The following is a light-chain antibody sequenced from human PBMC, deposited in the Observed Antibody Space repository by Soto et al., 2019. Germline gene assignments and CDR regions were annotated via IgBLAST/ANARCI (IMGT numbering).Light chain of an antibody. CDR3: QQLNSYPIT. CDR2: AAS. CDR1: QGISSY. Sequence: DIQMTQSPSTLSASVGDRVTITCRASQGISSYLVWYQQKPGKAPKLLIYAASTLQSGVPSRFSGSGSGTDFTLTISSLQPEDFATYYCQQLNSYPITFGQGTRLKIK. V-gene: IGKV1-9*01. J-gene: IGKJ5*01.